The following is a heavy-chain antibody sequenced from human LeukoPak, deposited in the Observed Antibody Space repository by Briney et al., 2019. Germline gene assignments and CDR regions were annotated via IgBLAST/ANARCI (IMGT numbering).Heavy chain of an antibody. CDR1: GYTFTSYD. Sequence: ASVKVSCKASGYTFTSYDINWVRQATGQGLEWMGWINPNSGGTNYAQKFQGWVTMTRDTSISTAYMELSRLRSDDTAVYYCARDLGGSRLDYWGQGTLVTVSS. CDR2: INPNSGGT. CDR3: ARDLGGSRLDY. D-gene: IGHD6-13*01. J-gene: IGHJ4*02. V-gene: IGHV1-2*04.